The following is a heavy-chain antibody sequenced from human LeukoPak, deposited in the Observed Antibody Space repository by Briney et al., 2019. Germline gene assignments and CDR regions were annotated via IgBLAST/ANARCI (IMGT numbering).Heavy chain of an antibody. CDR3: ARGGTYYYDSMAY. J-gene: IGHJ4*02. CDR2: IYSDNT. V-gene: IGHV3-53*01. Sequence: GGSLRLSCTVSGFTVSSNSMSWVRQAPGRGLEWVSFIYSDNTHYSDSVKGRFTISRDNSKNTLYLQMNSLRAEDTAVYYCARGGTYYYDSMAYWGQGTLVTVSS. CDR1: GFTVSSNS. D-gene: IGHD3-22*01.